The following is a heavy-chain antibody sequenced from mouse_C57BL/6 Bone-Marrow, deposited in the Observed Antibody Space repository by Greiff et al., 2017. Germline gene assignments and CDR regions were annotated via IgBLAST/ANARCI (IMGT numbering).Heavy chain of an antibody. J-gene: IGHJ1*03. CDR2: IYPGGGYT. V-gene: IGHV1-63*01. D-gene: IGHD1-1*01. CDR3: ASSPPYYYGSSYGWYFDV. Sequence: VQLQQSGAELVRPGTSVKMSCKASGYTFTNYWIGWAKQRPGHGLEWIGDIYPGGGYTNYNEKFKGKATLTADKSSSTAYMQFSSLTSEDSAIYYCASSPPYYYGSSYGWYFDVWGKGTTVTVSS. CDR1: GYTFTNYW.